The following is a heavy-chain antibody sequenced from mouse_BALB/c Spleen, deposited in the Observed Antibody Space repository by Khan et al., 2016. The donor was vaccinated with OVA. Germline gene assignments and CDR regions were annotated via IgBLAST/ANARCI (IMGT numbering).Heavy chain of an antibody. V-gene: IGHV14-3*02. CDR3: ARHAYDPRDFEV. D-gene: IGHD2-3*01. CDR2: IAPANGNT. CDR1: GFNIKDTY. J-gene: IGHJ1*01. Sequence: EVQLQQSGAELVKPGASVKLSCTASGFNIKDTYLHWVKQRPEQGLEWIGRIAPANGNTQYDPKFQGQAAITSDTSSNTSSLQLNSLTSEDTAVYYSARHAYDPRDFEVWGAGTTVTVSS.